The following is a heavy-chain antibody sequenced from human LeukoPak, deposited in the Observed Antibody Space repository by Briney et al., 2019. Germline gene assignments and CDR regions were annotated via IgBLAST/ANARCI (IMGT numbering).Heavy chain of an antibody. J-gene: IGHJ3*02. CDR2: IDTSGST. Sequence: PSETLSLTCTVSGGSISSGSYYWSWIRQPAGKGLEWIGRIDTSGSTNYNPSLKSRVTISVDTSKNRFSLKLSSVTAADTAVYYCASLRYFDWLLASGLGGAFDIWGQGTMVTVSS. CDR1: GGSISSGSYY. D-gene: IGHD3-9*01. V-gene: IGHV4-61*02. CDR3: ASLRYFDWLLASGLGGAFDI.